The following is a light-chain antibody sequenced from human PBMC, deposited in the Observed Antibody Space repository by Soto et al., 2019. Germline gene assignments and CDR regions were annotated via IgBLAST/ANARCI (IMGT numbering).Light chain of an antibody. CDR1: QCISSR. CDR2: DAS. V-gene: IGKV1-5*01. CDR3: KHYNSYPST. Sequence: PSTLSASVRSRVTITCRASQCISSRVGWYQAEPGNAPKLLISDASSLESGVPSRFSGSGSGTEFTLTISSLQPDDFATYSAKHYNSYPSTFDPGPKVDI. J-gene: IGKJ3*01.